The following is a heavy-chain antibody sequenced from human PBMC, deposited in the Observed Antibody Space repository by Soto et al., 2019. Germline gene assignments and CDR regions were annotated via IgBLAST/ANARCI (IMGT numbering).Heavy chain of an antibody. CDR2: ISAYNGNT. CDR1: GHTFTSYG. V-gene: IGHV1-18*01. J-gene: IGHJ4*02. Sequence: ASVKVSCKASGHTFTSYGISWVRQAPGQGLEWMGWISAYNGNTNYAQKLQGRVTMTTDTSTSTAYMELRSLRSDDTAVYYCARGGDPRIIAAAGTCDYWGQGTLVTVSS. CDR3: ARGGDPRIIAAAGTCDY. D-gene: IGHD6-13*01.